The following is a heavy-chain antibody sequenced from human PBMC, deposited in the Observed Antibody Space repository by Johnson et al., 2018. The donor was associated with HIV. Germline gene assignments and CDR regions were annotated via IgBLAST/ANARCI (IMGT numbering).Heavy chain of an antibody. J-gene: IGHJ3*02. D-gene: IGHD3-22*01. Sequence: QVQLVESGGGVVQPGRSLRLSCLVSGLTFNNYPIHWVRQAPGKGLEWVTVISYDGSNKYYADSVTGRFTISIDNSKNTLYLQMNSMSAEDTALYYCAKGRYYYDSSGYYPHGAFDIWGQGTMVTVSS. V-gene: IGHV3-30*04. CDR2: ISYDGSNK. CDR1: GLTFNNYP. CDR3: AKGRYYYDSSGYYPHGAFDI.